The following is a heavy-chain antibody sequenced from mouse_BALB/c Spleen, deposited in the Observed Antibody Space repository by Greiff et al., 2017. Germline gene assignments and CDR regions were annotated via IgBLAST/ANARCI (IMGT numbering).Heavy chain of an antibody. V-gene: IGHV3-6*02. CDR1: GYSITSGYY. CDR3: ARAVYYDYVWYFDV. D-gene: IGHD2-4*01. Sequence: EVKLMESGPGLVKPSQSLSLTCSVTGYSITSGYYWNWIRQFPGNKLEWMGYISYDGSNNYNPSLKNRISITRDTSKNQFFLKLNSVTTEDTATYYCARAVYYDYVWYFDVWGAGTTVTVSS. CDR2: ISYDGSN. J-gene: IGHJ1*01.